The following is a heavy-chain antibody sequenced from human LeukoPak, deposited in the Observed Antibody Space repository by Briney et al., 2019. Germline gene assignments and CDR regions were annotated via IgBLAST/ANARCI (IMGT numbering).Heavy chain of an antibody. V-gene: IGHV1-2*02. D-gene: IGHD2-21*02. CDR3: ATRPRPVTIGPFDY. CDR2: VNPFTGDT. Sequence: GASVKVPCMASGYALTGNDFYWVRQAPGQGLEYMGSVNPFTGDTNYAQKFQGRVTMTRDTSRNTAYMELSGLTSDDTAMYYCATRPRPVTIGPFDYWGQGTLVTVSS. J-gene: IGHJ4*02. CDR1: GYALTGND.